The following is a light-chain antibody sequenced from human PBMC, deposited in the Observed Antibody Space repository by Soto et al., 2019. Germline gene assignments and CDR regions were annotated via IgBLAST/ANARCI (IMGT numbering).Light chain of an antibody. V-gene: IGKV3-15*01. Sequence: ETVMTQSPATLSVSPGERTTVSCRASQGVSSNLAWYHQKPGQAPRLLIYSASTRATGIPARFSGSGSGTEFTRTISSLLSEDFAVYYCQQHNNWPPITFGQGTKLEIK. J-gene: IGKJ2*01. CDR1: QGVSSN. CDR3: QQHNNWPPIT. CDR2: SAS.